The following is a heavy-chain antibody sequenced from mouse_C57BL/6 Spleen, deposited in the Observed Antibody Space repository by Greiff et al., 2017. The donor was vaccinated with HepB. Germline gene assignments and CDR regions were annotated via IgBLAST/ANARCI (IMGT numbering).Heavy chain of an antibody. D-gene: IGHD1-1*01. CDR2: IYPRSGNT. Sequence: QLQQSGAELARPGASVKLSCKASGYTFTSYGISWVKQRTGQGLEWIGEIYPRSGNTYYNEKFKGKATLTADKSSSTAYMELRSLTSEDSAVYFCARSYYGSSYDWYFDVWGTGTTVTVSS. V-gene: IGHV1-81*01. J-gene: IGHJ1*03. CDR1: GYTFTSYG. CDR3: ARSYYGSSYDWYFDV.